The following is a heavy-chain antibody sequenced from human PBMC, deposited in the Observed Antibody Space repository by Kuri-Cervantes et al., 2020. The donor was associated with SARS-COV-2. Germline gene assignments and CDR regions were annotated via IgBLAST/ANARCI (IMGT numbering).Heavy chain of an antibody. CDR1: GPTFRSYW. Sequence: GSLKISCAASGPTFRSYWMHWVRQAPGKGLEWVSRINVDGTTTNHADSARGRFTISRDNAKNTLYLQMNTLGAEDTAVYYCASTGVIGIKNRLTYWGQGTLVNVSS. D-gene: IGHD2/OR15-2a*01. J-gene: IGHJ4*02. V-gene: IGHV3-74*01. CDR3: ASTGVIGIKNRLTY. CDR2: INVDGTTT.